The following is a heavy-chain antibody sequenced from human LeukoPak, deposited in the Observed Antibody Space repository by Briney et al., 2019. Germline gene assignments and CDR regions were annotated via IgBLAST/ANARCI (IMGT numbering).Heavy chain of an antibody. CDR1: GFTSTSSA. CDR3: AAVPSFVYAFDL. J-gene: IGHJ2*01. CDR2: IVVGSGNT. V-gene: IGHV1-58*01. Sequence: ASVKVSCKASGFTSTSSAVQWVRQARGQRLGWIGWIVVGSGNTNYAQKFQERVTITRDMSTSTAYMELSSLRSEDTAVYYCAAVPSFVYAFDLWGRGTLVTVSS. D-gene: IGHD2/OR15-2a*01.